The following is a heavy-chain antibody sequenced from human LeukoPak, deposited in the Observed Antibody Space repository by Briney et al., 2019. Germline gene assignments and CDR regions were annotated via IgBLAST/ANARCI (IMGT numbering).Heavy chain of an antibody. CDR2: VNPNSGDT. D-gene: IGHD2-8*02. CDR1: GYTFTTFK. Sequence: ASVKVSCKASGYTFTTFKISWGRQAPGQGLEWMGWVNPNSGDTGYAQQIQGRVNLTRNTAIATAYRERSSLKSEDTAVCYWARVDTGLTYWGQGTQIIVCS. J-gene: IGHJ4*02. CDR3: ARVDTGLTY. V-gene: IGHV1-8*02.